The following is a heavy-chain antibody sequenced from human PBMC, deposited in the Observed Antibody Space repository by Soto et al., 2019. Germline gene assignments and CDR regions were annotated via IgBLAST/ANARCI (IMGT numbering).Heavy chain of an antibody. D-gene: IGHD3-22*01. Sequence: GGSLRLSCVASGFNLSTYSMNWVRQAPGKGLEWVSCISGTSSYIFDADSVRGRFTISRDNAKNSVYLQMSSLRAEDTAVYYCARDFAYYDSSGYYEGMSWFDPWGQGTLVTVSS. J-gene: IGHJ5*02. V-gene: IGHV3-21*01. CDR1: GFNLSTYS. CDR3: ARDFAYYDSSGYYEGMSWFDP. CDR2: ISGTSSYI.